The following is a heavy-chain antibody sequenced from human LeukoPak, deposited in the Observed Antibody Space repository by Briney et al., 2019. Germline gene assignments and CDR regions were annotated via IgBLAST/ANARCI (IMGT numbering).Heavy chain of an antibody. CDR3: ARDDYGEYGYFDL. D-gene: IGHD4-17*01. Sequence: SETLSLTCTVSGGSISSYYWNWIRQPPGKGLEWIGYIYYSGCTNYNPSLKSRVTISVDTSKNQFSLKLSSVTAADTAVYYCARDDYGEYGYFDLWGRGTLVTVSS. V-gene: IGHV4-59*01. J-gene: IGHJ2*01. CDR1: GGSISSYY. CDR2: IYYSGCT.